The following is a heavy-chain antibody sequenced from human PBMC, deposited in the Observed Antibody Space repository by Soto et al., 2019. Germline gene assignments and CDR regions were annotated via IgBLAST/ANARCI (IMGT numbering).Heavy chain of an antibody. CDR1: AFTFSSYC. V-gene: IGHV3-21*01. Sequence: GGPLSLSWAASAFTFSSYCMTWVRQAPGKGLEWVSSISSSSSYIYYTDSVKGRFTVSRDNSNNHLYLQMNGLRAEETAVYYCAMGPDPGVFDLWGHGTMVTV. CDR3: AMGPDPGVFDL. D-gene: IGHD3-10*01. CDR2: ISSSSSYI. J-gene: IGHJ3*01.